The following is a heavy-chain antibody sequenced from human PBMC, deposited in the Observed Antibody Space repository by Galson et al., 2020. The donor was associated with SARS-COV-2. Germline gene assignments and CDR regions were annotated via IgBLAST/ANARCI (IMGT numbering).Heavy chain of an antibody. CDR3: ARSLGGSYYRIDY. CDR2: ISYDGSNK. V-gene: IGHV3-30-3*01. CDR1: GFTFSSYD. D-gene: IGHD1-26*01. Sequence: GESLKISCAASGFTFSSYDMHWVRQAPGKGLEWVAVISYDGSNKYYADSVKGRFTISRDNSKNTLYLQMNSLRAEDTAVYYCARSLGGSYYRIDYWGQGTLVTVSS. J-gene: IGHJ4*02.